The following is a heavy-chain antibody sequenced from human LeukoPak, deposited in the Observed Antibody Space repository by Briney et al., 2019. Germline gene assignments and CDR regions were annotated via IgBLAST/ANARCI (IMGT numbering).Heavy chain of an antibody. CDR2: ISGSGGST. Sequence: GGSLRLSCAASGFTFSTHAMSWVRQAPGKGLEWVSGISGSGGSTYYADSVKGRFTISRDNSKNTLYLQIDSLRADDTAVYYCAKVPFSVYYDSTGYYYYFDYWGQGTLVTVSS. V-gene: IGHV3-23*01. D-gene: IGHD3-22*01. CDR1: GFTFSTHA. CDR3: AKVPFSVYYDSTGYYYYFDY. J-gene: IGHJ4*02.